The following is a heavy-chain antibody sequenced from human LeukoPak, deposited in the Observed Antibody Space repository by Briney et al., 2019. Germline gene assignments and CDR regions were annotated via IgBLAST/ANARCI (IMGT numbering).Heavy chain of an antibody. CDR3: ARRDTSVGASRIFDY. D-gene: IGHD1-26*01. V-gene: IGHV2-5*01. CDR1: GFSLSTSGVG. J-gene: IGHJ4*02. Sequence: SGPTLVNPTQTLTLTCTFSGFSLSTSGVGVGWIRQPPGKGLEWLALIYGNDDNRYRTSLKSRLTITKDTSKNQVVLTMTNMDPVDTGTYYCARRDTSVGASRIFDYWGQGTLVTVSS. CDR2: IYGNDDN.